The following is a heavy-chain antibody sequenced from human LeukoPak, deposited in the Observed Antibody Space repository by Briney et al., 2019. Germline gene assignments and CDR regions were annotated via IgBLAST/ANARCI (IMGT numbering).Heavy chain of an antibody. V-gene: IGHV4-39*01. Sequence: PSETLSLTCTVSGGSISSSSYYWGWIRQPPGKGLEWIGSIYYSGSTYYNPSLKSRVTISVDTSKNQFSLKLSSVTAADTAVYYSARHTAMATGYMDVWGKGTTVTVSS. CDR2: IYYSGST. J-gene: IGHJ6*03. D-gene: IGHD5-18*01. CDR3: ARHTAMATGYMDV. CDR1: GGSISSSSYY.